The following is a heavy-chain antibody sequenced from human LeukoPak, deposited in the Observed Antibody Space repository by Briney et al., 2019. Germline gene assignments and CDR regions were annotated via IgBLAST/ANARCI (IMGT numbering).Heavy chain of an antibody. J-gene: IGHJ4*02. V-gene: IGHV3-21*01. Sequence: GGSLRLSCAASGFTFSSYSMNWVRQAPGKGLEWVSSISSSSSYIYYADSVKGRFTISRDNAKNSLYLQMNSLRAEDTAVYYCARESVGAPNLNDYWGQGTLVTVSS. CDR2: ISSSSSYI. CDR3: ARESVGAPNLNDY. D-gene: IGHD1-26*01. CDR1: GFTFSSYS.